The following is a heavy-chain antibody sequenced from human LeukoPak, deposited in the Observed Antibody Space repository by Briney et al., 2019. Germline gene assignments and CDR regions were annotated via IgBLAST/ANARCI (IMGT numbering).Heavy chain of an antibody. D-gene: IGHD3-10*01. Sequence: GTSLRLSCAASGFTFTSYGMHWVRQTPGKGLEWVALITYDGYYKYYSDSVKGRFTISSDTSKNTMYLQMNSLRAEDTAVYYCARDLSPVVRASPMGYWGQGTLVTVSS. CDR1: GFTFTSYG. J-gene: IGHJ4*02. CDR3: ARDLSPVVRASPMGY. CDR2: ITYDGYYK. V-gene: IGHV3-30*03.